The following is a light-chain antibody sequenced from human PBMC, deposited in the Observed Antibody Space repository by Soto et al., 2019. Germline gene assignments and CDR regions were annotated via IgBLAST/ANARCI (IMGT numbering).Light chain of an antibody. V-gene: IGKV1-39*01. CDR2: AAS. Sequence: DIQMTQSPSSLSASVGDRVTITCRASQSISSYLNWYQQKPGKAPKLLIYAASSLQSGVPSRFSASGSGTDFTLTISSLQPEDFATYYCHQSYSNPYTFGQGTKVDI. CDR1: QSISSY. J-gene: IGKJ2*01. CDR3: HQSYSNPYT.